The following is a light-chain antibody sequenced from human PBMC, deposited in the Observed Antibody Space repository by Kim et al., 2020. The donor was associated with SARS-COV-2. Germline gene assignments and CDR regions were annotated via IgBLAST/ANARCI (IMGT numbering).Light chain of an antibody. CDR3: QQYYSYPYT. Sequence: SASTGDQLPIPCRAGQGISSYLAWYQQNPGKAPKLLIYAASTLQSGVPSRFSGSGSGTDFTLTISCLQSEDFATYYCQQYYSYPYTFGQGTKLEI. CDR2: AAS. J-gene: IGKJ2*01. CDR1: QGISSY. V-gene: IGKV1-8*01.